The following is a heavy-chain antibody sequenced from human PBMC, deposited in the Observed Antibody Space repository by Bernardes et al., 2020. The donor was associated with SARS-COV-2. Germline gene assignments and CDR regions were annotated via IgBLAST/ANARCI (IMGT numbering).Heavy chain of an antibody. D-gene: IGHD5-12*01. CDR3: ARVPLGYTSGVYYYYAMDV. J-gene: IGHJ6*02. CDR2: IYYSGTT. Sequence: SNTLQVRCTFSGYCITNDYWSWMQTRPGKGLEWIGYIYYSGTTNYNPPLKSRVTISVDTSKNQFSLKLSSVTAADTAVYYCARVPLGYTSGVYYYYAMDVWGQGTTVTVSS. V-gene: IGHV4-59*07. CDR1: GYCITNDY.